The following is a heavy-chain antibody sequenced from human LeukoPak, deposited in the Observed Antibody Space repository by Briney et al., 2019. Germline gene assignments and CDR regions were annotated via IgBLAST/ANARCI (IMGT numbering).Heavy chain of an antibody. V-gene: IGHV3-30-3*01. J-gene: IGHJ4*02. CDR2: ISYDGSNK. CDR3: ARDGRWELPFDY. Sequence: GGSLRLSCAASGFTFSSYAMHWVRQAPGKGLEWVAVISYDGSNKYYADSVKGRFTISRDNSKNTLYLQMNSLRAEGTAVYYCARDGRWELPFDYWGQGTLVTVSS. CDR1: GFTFSSYA. D-gene: IGHD1-26*01.